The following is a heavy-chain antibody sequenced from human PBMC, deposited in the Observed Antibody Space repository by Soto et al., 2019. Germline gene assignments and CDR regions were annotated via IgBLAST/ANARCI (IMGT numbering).Heavy chain of an antibody. D-gene: IGHD6-13*01. V-gene: IGHV3-48*02. CDR3: SRDKAAGQDSWYFDL. CDR1: KFTFSTYS. J-gene: IGHJ2*01. Sequence: GGSLRHSCAASKFTFSTYSMNMVRQAPGRGLEWISYISSGSTTIYYADSVKGRFTISRDNAKNSLYLQMSSLRDEDTAVYYCSRDKAAGQDSWYFDLWGRGTLVTVSS. CDR2: ISSGSTTI.